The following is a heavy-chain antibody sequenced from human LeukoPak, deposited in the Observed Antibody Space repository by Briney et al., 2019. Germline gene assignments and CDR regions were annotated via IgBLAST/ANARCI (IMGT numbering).Heavy chain of an antibody. CDR2: IKTNIDGGTT. D-gene: IGHD3-3*01. V-gene: IGHV3-15*01. CDR1: GFAFSTAW. CDR3: VPHRPWRGVV. Sequence: GGSLRLSCAASGFAFSTAWMTWVRRAPGQGLEGVGQIKTNIDGGTTDYSAPVKVRFIISRDDSKNRLFLEMNSLKTEDTAVYYCVPHRPWRGVVWGQGALGTV. J-gene: IGHJ4*02.